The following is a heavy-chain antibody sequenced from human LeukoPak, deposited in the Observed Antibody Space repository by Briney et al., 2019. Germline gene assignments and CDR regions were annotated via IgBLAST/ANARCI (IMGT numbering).Heavy chain of an antibody. D-gene: IGHD2-21*01. V-gene: IGHV3-7*03. CDR1: GFTLSSYW. CDR3: ARDFSPSCGRNCYFDAFDI. Sequence: GGSLRLSCAASGFTLSSYWMTWVRQAPGKGLEWVANINRDGSVRHYVDSVKDRFTISRDNAQNSLYLQMISLRVEDTAIYYCARDFSPSCGRNCYFDAFDIWGQGTVVTVSS. CDR2: INRDGSVR. J-gene: IGHJ3*02.